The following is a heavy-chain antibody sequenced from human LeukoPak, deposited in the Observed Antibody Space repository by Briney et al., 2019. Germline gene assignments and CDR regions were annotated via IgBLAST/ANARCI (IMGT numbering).Heavy chain of an antibody. J-gene: IGHJ4*02. CDR2: IYSGDTT. Sequence: PGGSLRLSCAASGFSFDDYGLTWVRQAPGKGLEWVSVIYSGDTTFYADSVRGKFTISRDNSKNTLYLQMNSLRAEDTAVYYCASILRSSSGYYFDYWGQGTLVTVSS. CDR3: ASILRSSSGYYFDY. V-gene: IGHV3-66*01. D-gene: IGHD3-10*01. CDR1: GFSFDDYG.